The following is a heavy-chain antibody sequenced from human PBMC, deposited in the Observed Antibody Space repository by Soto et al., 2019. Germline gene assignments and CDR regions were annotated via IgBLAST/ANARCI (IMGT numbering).Heavy chain of an antibody. J-gene: IGHJ6*02. CDR3: ARVRGIAVAGRLTFYGMDV. CDR1: GYTFTGYY. Sequence: ASVKVSCKASGYTFTGYYMHWVRQAPGQGLEWMGWINPNSGGTNYAQKFQGRVTMTRDTSISTAYMELSRLRSDDTAVYYCARVRGIAVAGRLTFYGMDVWGPGTLVTVSS. D-gene: IGHD6-19*01. V-gene: IGHV1-2*02. CDR2: INPNSGGT.